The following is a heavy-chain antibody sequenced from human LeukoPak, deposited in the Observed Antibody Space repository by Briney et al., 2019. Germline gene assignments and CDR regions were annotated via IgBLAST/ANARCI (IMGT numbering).Heavy chain of an antibody. D-gene: IGHD6-19*01. V-gene: IGHV1-69*13. CDR1: GGTFSSYA. J-gene: IGHJ4*02. CDR3: ASVESSGWLLIPTI. Sequence: SVKVSCKASGGTFSSYAISWVRQAPGQGLEWMGGIIPIFGTANYAQKFQGRVTITADESTSTAYMEPSSLRSEDTAVYYCASVESSGWLLIPTIWGQGTLVTVSS. CDR2: IIPIFGTA.